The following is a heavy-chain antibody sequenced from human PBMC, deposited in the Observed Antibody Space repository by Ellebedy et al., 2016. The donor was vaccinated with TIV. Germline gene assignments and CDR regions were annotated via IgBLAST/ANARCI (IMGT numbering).Heavy chain of an antibody. V-gene: IGHV3-72*01. D-gene: IGHD3-3*01. CDR1: GFSFSDHY. CDR3: ARKGFGAWFDT. Sequence: PGGSLRLSCAASGFSFSDHYMDWVRQAPGKGLEWIGFIRGKVYGGTTEYAPSLKGRFTITRDDSKNLLYLEMNSLKTDAQAVYYCARKGFGAWFDTWGQGSLVTVSS. J-gene: IGHJ5*02. CDR2: IRGKVYGGTT.